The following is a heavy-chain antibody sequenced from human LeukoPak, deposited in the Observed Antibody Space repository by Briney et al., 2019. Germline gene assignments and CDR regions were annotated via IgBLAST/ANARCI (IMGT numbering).Heavy chain of an antibody. J-gene: IGHJ5*02. CDR2: ISYDGSNK. Sequence: GGSLRLSCAASGFTFNSYGMHWVRQAPGKGLEWVAVISYDGSNKYYADSVKGRFTISRDNAKNSLYLQMNSLRAEDTAVYYCARARYNWNYNWFDPWGQGTLVTVSS. CDR3: ARARYNWNYNWFDP. CDR1: GFTFNSYG. D-gene: IGHD1-7*01. V-gene: IGHV3-30*03.